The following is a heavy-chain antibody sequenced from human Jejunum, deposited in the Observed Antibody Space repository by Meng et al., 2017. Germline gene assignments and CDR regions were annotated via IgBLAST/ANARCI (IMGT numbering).Heavy chain of an antibody. CDR3: ARDRFSSGSSNWFDP. CDR1: GGFINRRFFH. Sequence: QVQAQESGPRLVKPSPDPSLHFHGSGGFINRRFFHWDLIRQHPGKGLEWIGYLSYSGSTYYNPSLKSRVNISLDTSKNQFSLNLSSVTAADTAVYYCARDRFSSGSSNWFDPWGQGTLVTVSS. CDR2: LSYSGST. J-gene: IGHJ5*02. D-gene: IGHD3-10*01. V-gene: IGHV4-31*03.